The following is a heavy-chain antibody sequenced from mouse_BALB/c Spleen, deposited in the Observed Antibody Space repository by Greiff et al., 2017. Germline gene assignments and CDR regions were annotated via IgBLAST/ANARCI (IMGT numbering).Heavy chain of an antibody. V-gene: IGHV5-12-1*01. Sequence: EVQRVESGGGLVKPGGSLKLSCAASGFAFSSYDMSWVRQTPEKRLEWVAYISSGGGSTYYPDTVKGRFTISRDNAKNTLYLQMSSLKSEDTAMYYCARVLYGTGAMDYWGQGTSVTVSS. CDR2: ISSGGGST. CDR3: ARVLYGTGAMDY. CDR1: GFAFSSYD. D-gene: IGHD4-1*01. J-gene: IGHJ4*01.